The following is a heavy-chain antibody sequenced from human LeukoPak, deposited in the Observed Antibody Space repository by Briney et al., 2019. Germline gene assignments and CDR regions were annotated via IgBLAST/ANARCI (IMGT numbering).Heavy chain of an antibody. CDR2: IYSGGST. CDR1: GFTFSSYE. CDR3: ARDIGYSSGWYRFDS. Sequence: GGSLRLSCAASGFTFSSYEMNWVRQAPGKGLEWVSVIYSGGSTYYADSVKGRFTISRDNSKNTLYLQMNSLRAEDAGVYYCARDIGYSSGWYRFDSWGQGTLVTVSS. D-gene: IGHD6-19*01. V-gene: IGHV3-66*01. J-gene: IGHJ4*02.